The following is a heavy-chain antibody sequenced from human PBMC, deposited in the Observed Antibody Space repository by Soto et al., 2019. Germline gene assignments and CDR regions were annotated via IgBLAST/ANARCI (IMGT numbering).Heavy chain of an antibody. D-gene: IGHD2-21*01. V-gene: IGHV3-21*01. CDR3: AGDISFVDVVVIDAFDI. CDR1: GFTFSSYS. J-gene: IGHJ3*02. Sequence: GGSLRLSCAASGFTFSSYSMNWVRQAPGKGLEWVSSISSSSSYIYYADSVKGRSTISRDNAKNSLYLQMNSLRAEDTAVYYWAGDISFVDVVVIDAFDIWGQGTMVTVSS. CDR2: ISSSSSYI.